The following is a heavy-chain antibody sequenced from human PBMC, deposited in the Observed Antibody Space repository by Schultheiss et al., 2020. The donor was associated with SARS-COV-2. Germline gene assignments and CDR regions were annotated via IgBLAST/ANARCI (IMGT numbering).Heavy chain of an antibody. J-gene: IGHJ1*01. CDR2: IYYSGST. Sequence: SETLSLTCTVSGDSISNYYWSWIRQPPGKGLEWIGYIYYSGSTNYNPSLKSRVTISVDTSKNQFSLKLSSVTAADTAVYYCARVAYCSSTSCYKYFQHWGQGTLVTVSS. D-gene: IGHD2-2*02. CDR3: ARVAYCSSTSCYKYFQH. CDR1: GDSISNYY. V-gene: IGHV4-59*01.